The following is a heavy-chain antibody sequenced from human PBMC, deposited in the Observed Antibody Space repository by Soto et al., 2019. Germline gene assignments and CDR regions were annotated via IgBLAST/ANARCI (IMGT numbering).Heavy chain of an antibody. CDR1: GFTFSSYG. CDR3: AKDHHRLGTGTTLVDY. D-gene: IGHD1-7*01. V-gene: IGHV3-30*18. J-gene: IGHJ4*02. Sequence: GGSLRLSCAASGFTFSSYGMHWVRQAPGKGLEWVAVISYDGSNKYYADSVKGRFTISRDNSKNTLYLQMNSLRAEDTAVYYCAKDHHRLGTGTTLVDYWGQGTLVTVSS. CDR2: ISYDGSNK.